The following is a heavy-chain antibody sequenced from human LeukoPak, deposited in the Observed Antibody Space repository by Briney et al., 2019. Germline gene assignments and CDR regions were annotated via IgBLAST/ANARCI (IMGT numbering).Heavy chain of an antibody. CDR3: ARADRLHGGPYLIGP. CDR2: INPNSGGT. CDR1: GYSFTDYY. V-gene: IGHV1-2*02. D-gene: IGHD2-21*01. J-gene: IGHJ5*02. Sequence: ASVKVSCKTSGYSFTDYYMHWVRQAPGQGLEWMGWINPNSGGTSSAQKFQGRVTMTRDTSISTVYMEVSWLTSDDTAIYYCARADRLHGGPYLIGPWGQGTLVSVSS.